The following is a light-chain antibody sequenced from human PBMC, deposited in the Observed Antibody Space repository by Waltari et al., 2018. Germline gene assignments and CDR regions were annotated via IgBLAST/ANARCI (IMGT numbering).Light chain of an antibody. V-gene: IGKV2-40*01. CDR2: GGS. J-gene: IGKJ4*01. Sequence: DIVMTQTPLSLPISPGAPASISCRSSQSLLHSNGNTYLHWYLQKPGQSPKLLIYGGSNRASGVPDRFSGSGSGTDFTLKISKVEAEDVGVYYCVNAVTFPLTFGGGTKVEIK. CDR1: QSLLHSNGNTY. CDR3: VNAVTFPLT.